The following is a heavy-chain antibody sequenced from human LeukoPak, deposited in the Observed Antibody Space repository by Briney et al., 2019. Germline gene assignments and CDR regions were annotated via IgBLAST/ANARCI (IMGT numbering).Heavy chain of an antibody. Sequence: GGSLRLSCAASGFTFNTYGMNWVRQAPGKGLEWVAIIWYDGSDKYYADSVEGRFTISRDNSKNTLYLQVNTLRAEDTAVYYCARVGCTGGSCLAYNYYAMDVWGQGTTVTVSS. CDR1: GFTFNTYG. J-gene: IGHJ6*02. CDR2: IWYDGSDK. CDR3: ARVGCTGGSCLAYNYYAMDV. V-gene: IGHV3-33*01. D-gene: IGHD2-15*01.